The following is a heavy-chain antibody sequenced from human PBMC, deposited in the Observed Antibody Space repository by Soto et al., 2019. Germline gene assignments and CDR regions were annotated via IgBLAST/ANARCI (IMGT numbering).Heavy chain of an antibody. Sequence: QVQLVQSGAAVKKPGASVKVSCKASGYTFTSYGISWARQAPGQGLEWMGWISAYNGNTNYAQKLQGRVTMTTDTSTSKGYRELGSLRSDGTAVYYCAGDWGSNYVVWFDPWGQGTLVTVSS. CDR3: AGDWGSNYVVWFDP. CDR1: GYTFTSYG. V-gene: IGHV1-18*01. CDR2: ISAYNGNT. J-gene: IGHJ5*02. D-gene: IGHD4-4*01.